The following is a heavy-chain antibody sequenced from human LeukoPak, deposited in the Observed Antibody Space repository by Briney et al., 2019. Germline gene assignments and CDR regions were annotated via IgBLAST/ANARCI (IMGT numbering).Heavy chain of an antibody. J-gene: IGHJ4*02. CDR1: GYTFTSYD. CDR2: MNPNSGNT. D-gene: IGHD1-1*01. CDR3: ARGGVPTGTTDY. V-gene: IGHV1-8*01. Sequence: GASVKVSCKASGYTFTSYDINWVRQATGQGLEWMGWMNPNSGNTGYAQKFQGRVTMTRNTSISTAYMELSSLRSEGTAVYYCARGGVPTGTTDYWGQGTLVTVSS.